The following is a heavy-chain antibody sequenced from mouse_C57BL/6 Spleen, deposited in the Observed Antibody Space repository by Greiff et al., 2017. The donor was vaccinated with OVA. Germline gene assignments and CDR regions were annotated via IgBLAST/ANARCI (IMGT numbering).Heavy chain of an antibody. V-gene: IGHV5-12*01. CDR2: ISNGGGST. CDR1: GFTFSDYY. CDR3: ARKRGYFDV. Sequence: EVKLVESGGGLVQPGGSLKLSCAASGFTFSDYYMSWVRQTPEKRLEWVAYISNGGGSTYYPDTVKGRFTISRDNAKNTLYLQMSRLKSEDTAMYYCARKRGYFDVWGTGTTVTVSS. J-gene: IGHJ1*03.